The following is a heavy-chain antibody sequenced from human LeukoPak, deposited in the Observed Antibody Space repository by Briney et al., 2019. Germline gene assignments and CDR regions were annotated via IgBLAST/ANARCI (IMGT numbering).Heavy chain of an antibody. CDR2: ISVYNGNT. Sequence: ASVKVSCKASGYTFTSYGISWVRQAPGQGLEWMGWISVYNGNTNYAQKLQGRVTMTTDTSTSTAYRELGGLRSDDTAVYYCARHLSHYYDTSGYSDFWGQGTLVTVSS. CDR1: GYTFTSYG. CDR3: ARHLSHYYDTSGYSDF. J-gene: IGHJ4*02. D-gene: IGHD3-22*01. V-gene: IGHV1-18*01.